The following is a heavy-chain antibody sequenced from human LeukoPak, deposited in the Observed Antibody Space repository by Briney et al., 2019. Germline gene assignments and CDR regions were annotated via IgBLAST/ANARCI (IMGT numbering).Heavy chain of an antibody. D-gene: IGHD3-3*01. J-gene: IGHJ6*02. CDR1: GGSISSYY. V-gene: IGHV4-59*08. CDR3: ARSTYYDFWSGYSEWYYYGMDV. Sequence: PSETLSLTCTVSGGSISSYYWSWIRRPPGKGLEWIGYIYYSGSTNYNPSLKSRVTISVDTSKNQFSLKLSSVTAADTAVYYCARSTYYDFWSGYSEWYYYGMDVWGQGTTVTVSS. CDR2: IYYSGST.